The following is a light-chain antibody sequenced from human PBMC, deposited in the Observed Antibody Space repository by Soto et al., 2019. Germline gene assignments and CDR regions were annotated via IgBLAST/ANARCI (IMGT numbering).Light chain of an antibody. CDR1: QSVLYSSNNKNY. Sequence: DIVMTQSPDSLAVSLGDRATINCKSSQSVLYSSNNKNYLTWYQQKPGQPPKLLISWASARESGVPDRFSGSGSGTDFTLTISSLQAEDVAVYYCHQYYSTPTFGQGTKVEIK. CDR3: HQYYSTPT. V-gene: IGKV4-1*01. J-gene: IGKJ1*01. CDR2: WAS.